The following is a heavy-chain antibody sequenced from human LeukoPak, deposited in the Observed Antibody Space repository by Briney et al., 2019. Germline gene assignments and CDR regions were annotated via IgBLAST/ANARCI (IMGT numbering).Heavy chain of an antibody. CDR3: SRERDLWSGYYPFDY. Sequence: ASVKVSCKASGYTFTGYYMHWVRQAPGQGLEWMGRINPNSGGTNYAQKFQGRVTMTRDTSISTAYMELSRLRSDDTAVYYCSRERDLWSGYYPFDYWGQGTLVTVSS. CDR2: INPNSGGT. J-gene: IGHJ4*02. V-gene: IGHV1-2*06. D-gene: IGHD3-3*01. CDR1: GYTFTGYY.